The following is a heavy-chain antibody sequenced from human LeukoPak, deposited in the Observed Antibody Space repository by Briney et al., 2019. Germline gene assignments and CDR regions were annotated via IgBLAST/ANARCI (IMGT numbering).Heavy chain of an antibody. CDR1: GFTFSGSA. V-gene: IGHV3-73*01. CDR3: TTGIAVAGRDY. J-gene: IGHJ4*02. D-gene: IGHD6-19*01. CDR2: IRSKANSYAT. Sequence: GGSLKLSCAASGFTFSGSAMHWVRQASGKGLEWVGRIRSKANSYATAYAASVKGRFTISRDDSKNTACLQMNSLKTEDTAVYYCTTGIAVAGRDYWGQGTLVTVSA.